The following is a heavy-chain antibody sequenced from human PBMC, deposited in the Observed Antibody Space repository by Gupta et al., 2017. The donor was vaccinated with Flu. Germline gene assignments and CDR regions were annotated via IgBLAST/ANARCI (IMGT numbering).Heavy chain of an antibody. V-gene: IGHV3-9*01. CDR3: QGVLEWFTSRNDFDY. Sequence: EVQLVESGGGLVQPGRSLRLSCAASGFPFDDYAMHWVRQAPGKGLEWVSGISWNSGSIGYADSVKGRFTISRDNAKNSLYLQMNSLRAEDTALYYCQGVLEWFTSRNDFDYWGQGTLVTVSS. D-gene: IGHD3-3*01. J-gene: IGHJ4*02. CDR2: ISWNSGSI. CDR1: GFPFDDYA.